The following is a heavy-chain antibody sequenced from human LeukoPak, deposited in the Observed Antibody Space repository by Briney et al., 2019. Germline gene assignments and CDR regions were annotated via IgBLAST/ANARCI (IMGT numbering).Heavy chain of an antibody. D-gene: IGHD2-8*02. Sequence: GGSLRLSCTASGFSVSSNYMSWVRQAPGKGLEWVSVMFASGSTYYADSVKGRFTFSRDIFRNTLYLQLNSLRVEDTALYYCARDQPTNWWNSEGSLFDYWGQGTLVTVSS. CDR3: ARDQPTNWWNSEGSLFDY. J-gene: IGHJ4*02. V-gene: IGHV3-66*01. CDR2: MFASGST. CDR1: GFSVSSNY.